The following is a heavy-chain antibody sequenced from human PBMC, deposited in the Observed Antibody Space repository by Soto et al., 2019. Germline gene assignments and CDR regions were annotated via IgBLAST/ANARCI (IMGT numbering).Heavy chain of an antibody. CDR1: GFTFSSYA. CDR3: ARAVPRRCFGF. CDR2: ISYDGSNK. V-gene: IGHV3-30-3*01. J-gene: IGHJ4*02. Sequence: QVQRVESGGGVVQPGRSLRLSCAASGFTFSSYAMHWVRQAPGKGLEWVAVISYDGSNKYYADSVKGRFTISRDNSKNMLYMQMDSVSAVDTAVFDCARAVPRRCFGFWGQGTLVTVST. D-gene: IGHD3-3*01.